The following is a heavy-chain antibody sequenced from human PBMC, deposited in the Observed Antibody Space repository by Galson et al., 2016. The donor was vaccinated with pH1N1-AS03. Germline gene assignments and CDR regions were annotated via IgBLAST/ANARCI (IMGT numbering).Heavy chain of an antibody. CDR2: ISPQNGNT. Sequence: QSGAEVKKPGESLKISCKASGYTFSNFGMSWVRQAPGQGLEWMGWISPQNGNTQYAQRLEGRVTMTTDTSTSTAYMEPWSLTYDDTAVYYCARAAPFDPWGQGTLVIVSS. CDR1: GYTFSNFG. CDR3: ARAAPFDP. D-gene: IGHD2-15*01. V-gene: IGHV1-18*04. J-gene: IGHJ5*02.